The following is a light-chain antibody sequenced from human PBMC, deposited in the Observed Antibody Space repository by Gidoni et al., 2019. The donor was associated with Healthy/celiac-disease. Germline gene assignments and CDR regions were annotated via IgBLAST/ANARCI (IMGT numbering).Light chain of an antibody. V-gene: IGKV1-39*01. CDR1: QSISSY. CDR2: AAS. CDR3: QQSYSTPIT. Sequence: DIQMTQSPPSLSASVGDRVTITCRASQSISSYLNWYKQKPGKAPNLLIYAASRLQSGVPSRFSGSGSGTDFTLTISSLQPEDFTAYYCQQSYSTPITFGQGTRLEIK. J-gene: IGKJ5*01.